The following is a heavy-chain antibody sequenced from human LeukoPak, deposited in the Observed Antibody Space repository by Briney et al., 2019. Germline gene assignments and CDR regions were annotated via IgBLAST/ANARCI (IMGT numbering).Heavy chain of an antibody. CDR2: ISWNSGSI. V-gene: IGHV3-9*01. CDR1: GFTFDDYA. CDR3: ARGSSSGLVGNWFDP. Sequence: GGSLRLSCAASGFTFDDYAMHWVRQAPGKGLEWVSGISWNSGSIDYADSVKGRFTISRDNAKNSLYLQMNSLRAEDTAVYYCARGSSSGLVGNWFDPWGQGTLVTVSS. J-gene: IGHJ5*02. D-gene: IGHD2-8*02.